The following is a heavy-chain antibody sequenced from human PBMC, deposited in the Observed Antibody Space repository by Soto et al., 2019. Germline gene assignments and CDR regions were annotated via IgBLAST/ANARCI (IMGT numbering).Heavy chain of an antibody. CDR3: VKDRHPGSSWHTFDY. CDR1: GFTFSSYA. V-gene: IGHV3-23*01. Sequence: GGSLRLSCAASGFTFSSYAMSWVRQAPGKGLEWVSAISGSGGSTYYADSVKGRFTISRDNSKNTLYLQMNSLRAEDTAVYYCVKDRHPGSSWHTFDYWGQGTLVTVSS. J-gene: IGHJ4*02. D-gene: IGHD6-13*01. CDR2: ISGSGGST.